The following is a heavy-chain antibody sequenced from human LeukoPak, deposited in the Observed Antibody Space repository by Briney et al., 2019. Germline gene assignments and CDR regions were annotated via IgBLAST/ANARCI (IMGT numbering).Heavy chain of an antibody. V-gene: IGHV3-74*01. J-gene: IGHJ4*02. CDR2: IHYDGSDT. CDR3: VTLAAAGTDY. Sequence: GRCMSLSCAASRLIPTLYWMHWVSQAPRKGLVWVSRIHYDGSDTSNTDSGKGRLTIPRQNPEHTLYLQVNRQRSEDTAVIYCVTLAAAGTDYRGEGTLFTVSS. D-gene: IGHD6-13*01. CDR1: RLIPTLYW.